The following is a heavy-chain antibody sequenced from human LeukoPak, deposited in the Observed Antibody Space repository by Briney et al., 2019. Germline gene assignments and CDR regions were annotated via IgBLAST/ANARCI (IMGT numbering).Heavy chain of an antibody. D-gene: IGHD4-17*01. CDR2: IHYSGST. J-gene: IGHJ4*02. CDR1: GGSISTGGYY. CDR3: ARTSEDTGYGDFDY. V-gene: IGHV4-31*03. Sequence: SETLSLTCTVSGGSISTGGYYWSWIRQHPGKGLEWIGFIHYSGSTYYNPSLRSRVTMSVDTSENQFSLEVTSVTAADTAVYYCARTSEDTGYGDFDYWGQGTLVTVSS.